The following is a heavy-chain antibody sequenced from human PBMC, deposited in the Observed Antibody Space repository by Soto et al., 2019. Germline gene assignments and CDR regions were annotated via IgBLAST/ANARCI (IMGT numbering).Heavy chain of an antibody. Sequence: QVQLQESGPGLVKPSETLSLTCTVSGGSISSYYWSWIRQPPGKGLEWIGYIYYSGSTNYNPSLKSRVTMSVDTSKNQFSLKPSSVTAADTAVYYCARCARLKHYYYYYYMDVWGKGTTVTVSS. CDR3: ARCARLKHYYYYYYMDV. CDR1: GGSISSYY. CDR2: IYYSGST. V-gene: IGHV4-59*08. J-gene: IGHJ6*03. D-gene: IGHD6-6*01.